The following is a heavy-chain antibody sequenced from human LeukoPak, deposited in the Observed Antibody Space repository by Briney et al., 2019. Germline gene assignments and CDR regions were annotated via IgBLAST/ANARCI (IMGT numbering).Heavy chain of an antibody. CDR2: IYYSGST. CDR3: AARIGWPPYYFDY. D-gene: IGHD6-19*01. V-gene: IGHV4-39*07. CDR1: GGSISSSSYY. J-gene: IGHJ4*02. Sequence: SETLSLTCTVSGGSISSSSYYWGWIRQPPGKGLEWIGSIYYSGSTYYNPSLKSRVTISVDTSKNQFSLKLSSVTAADTAVYYCAARIGWPPYYFDYWGQGTLVAVSS.